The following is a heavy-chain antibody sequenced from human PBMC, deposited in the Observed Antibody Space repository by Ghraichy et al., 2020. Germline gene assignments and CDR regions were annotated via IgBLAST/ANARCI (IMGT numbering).Heavy chain of an antibody. V-gene: IGHV4-59*01. Sequence: ETLSLTCTVSGDSLSSDYWSWIRQPPGKGLECIGYTYYTGSTHYNPSLKSRIPISVDRSKNQISLRLRSVTAADTGVYYCARGVSVKYYGMDVWGQGTTVADSS. CDR1: GDSLSSDY. CDR3: ARGVSVKYYGMDV. D-gene: IGHD3-16*01. J-gene: IGHJ6*02. CDR2: TYYTGST.